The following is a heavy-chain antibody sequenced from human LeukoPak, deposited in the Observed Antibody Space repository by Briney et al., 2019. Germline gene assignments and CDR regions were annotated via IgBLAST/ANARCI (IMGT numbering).Heavy chain of an antibody. V-gene: IGHV3-53*01. CDR3: AKVVLLWFGEPHAFDY. Sequence: PGGSLRLSCAASGFTVSSNYMSWVRQAPGKGLEWVSVIYGGGSTYYADSVKGRFTISRDNSKNTLYLQMNSLRAEDTAVYYCAKVVLLWFGEPHAFDYWGQGTLVTVSS. J-gene: IGHJ4*02. CDR1: GFTVSSNY. CDR2: IYGGGST. D-gene: IGHD3-10*01.